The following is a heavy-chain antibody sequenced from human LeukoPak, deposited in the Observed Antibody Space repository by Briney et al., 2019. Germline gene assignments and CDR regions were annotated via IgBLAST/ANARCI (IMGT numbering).Heavy chain of an antibody. V-gene: IGHV1-18*01. J-gene: IGHJ4*02. D-gene: IGHD3-22*01. Sequence: ASVKVSCKTSGYTFTNYGISWVRQAPGQGLEWVGWISGYNGHTKYAQKFQGRITMTRNTSISTAYMELSSLRSEDTAVYYCARGMHYDSSGYYGYWGQGTLVTVSS. CDR2: ISGYNGHT. CDR3: ARGMHYDSSGYYGY. CDR1: GYTFTNYG.